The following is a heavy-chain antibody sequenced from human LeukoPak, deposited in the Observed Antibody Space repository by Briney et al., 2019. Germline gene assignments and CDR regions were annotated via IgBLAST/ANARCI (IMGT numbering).Heavy chain of an antibody. CDR3: ARERTSCTNGVCRAPRWFDP. CDR1: GGSISTYY. J-gene: IGHJ5*02. Sequence: SETLSLTCTVSGGSISTYYWTWIRQPAGKGLEWIGHIYISGTTNYSPSLKSRVTMSVDTSKNQFSLKLSSVTAADTAVYYCARERTSCTNGVCRAPRWFDPWGQGILVTVSS. D-gene: IGHD2-8*01. CDR2: IYISGTT. V-gene: IGHV4-4*07.